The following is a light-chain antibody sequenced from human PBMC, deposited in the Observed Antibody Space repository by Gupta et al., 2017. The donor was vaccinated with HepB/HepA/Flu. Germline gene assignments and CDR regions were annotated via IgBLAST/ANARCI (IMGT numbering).Light chain of an antibody. V-gene: IGKV3-20*01. CDR2: GAS. CDR1: QSVSSSY. J-gene: IGKJ3*01. Sequence: EIVLTQSPGTLSLSPGERATLSCRASQSVSSSYLAWYQQKPGQAPRLRIYGASSRATGIPDRFSGGGSGTDFTLTISRLEPEDFAVYYCQQYGSSRTFGPGTKVDIK. CDR3: QQYGSSRT.